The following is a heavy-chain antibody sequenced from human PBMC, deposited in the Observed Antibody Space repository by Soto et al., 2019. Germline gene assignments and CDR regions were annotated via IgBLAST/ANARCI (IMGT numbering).Heavy chain of an antibody. CDR2: ISSSGRAV. CDR3: ARVRPGDDLGV. Sequence: QVQLVESGGDLVKPGGSLRLSCTGSGFIFGDFYMTWLRQAPGKGLEWVSYISSSGRAVFYSDSVKGRFVISRDNDNNSLYLQMRSLRFNDTATYYCARVRPGDDLGVWGQGTTVTVS. CDR1: GFIFGDFY. J-gene: IGHJ6*02. V-gene: IGHV3-11*01. D-gene: IGHD7-27*01.